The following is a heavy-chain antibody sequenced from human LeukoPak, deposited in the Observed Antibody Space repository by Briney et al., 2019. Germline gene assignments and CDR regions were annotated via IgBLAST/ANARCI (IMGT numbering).Heavy chain of an antibody. CDR2: IYYSGST. J-gene: IGHJ3*02. CDR3: ARDKLVSSGWTRHAGAFDI. CDR1: GGSISSYY. V-gene: IGHV4-59*01. D-gene: IGHD6-19*01. Sequence: SETLSLTCTVSGGSISSYYWSWIRQPPGKGLEWIGYIYYSGSTNYNPSLKSRVTISVDTSKNQFSLKLSSVTAADTAVYYCARDKLVSSGWTRHAGAFDIWGQGTMVTVSS.